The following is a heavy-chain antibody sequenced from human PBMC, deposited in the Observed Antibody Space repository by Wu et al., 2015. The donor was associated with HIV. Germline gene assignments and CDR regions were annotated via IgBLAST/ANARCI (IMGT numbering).Heavy chain of an antibody. J-gene: IGHJ6*04. V-gene: IGHV1-46*01. CDR3: GREQYGAVSGLSMDV. D-gene: IGHD3-16*01. CDR2: LNPSGGRR. CDR1: GYTFTTYS. Sequence: QAQLVQSGAEVKEPGASVKISCKASGYTFTTYSIHWVRQAPGQGLEWVGTLNPSGGRRRNALKFRDRITMTRDMSTSTVYMELKRLTSEDTAVYYCGREQYGAVSGLSMDVWGKGTTVIVSS.